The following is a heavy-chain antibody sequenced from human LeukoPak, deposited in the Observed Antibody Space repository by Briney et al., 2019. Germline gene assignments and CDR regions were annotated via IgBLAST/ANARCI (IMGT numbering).Heavy chain of an antibody. D-gene: IGHD2/OR15-2a*01. CDR1: GFTFNTYA. CDR2: VLSDGSDQ. V-gene: IGHV3-30*04. J-gene: IGHJ6*03. Sequence: PGGSLRLSCEASGFTFNTYAMKWVRQAPGKGREWMAVVLSDGSDQYYADSVQGRFTISRENSKNTLYLQMDNLRVEDTAVYYCARVSKPGWYDYYYMDVWGRGTTVIVSS. CDR3: ARVSKPGWYDYYYMDV.